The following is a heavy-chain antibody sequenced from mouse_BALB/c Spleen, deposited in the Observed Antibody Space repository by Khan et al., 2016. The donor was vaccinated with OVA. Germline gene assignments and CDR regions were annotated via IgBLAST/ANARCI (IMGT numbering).Heavy chain of an antibody. J-gene: IGHJ3*01. D-gene: IGHD2-10*02. CDR3: ARAGYGSFAY. V-gene: IGHV1S56*01. Sequence: QVQLQQSGPELVKPGASVRISCKASGYTFTSYFIHWVKQRPGQGLEWIGWIYPGNVNTEYNERFTGKATLTADKSSSTDYMQLSSLTSEDSAVYFCARAGYGSFAYWGQGTLVTVSA. CDR1: GYTFTSYF. CDR2: IYPGNVNT.